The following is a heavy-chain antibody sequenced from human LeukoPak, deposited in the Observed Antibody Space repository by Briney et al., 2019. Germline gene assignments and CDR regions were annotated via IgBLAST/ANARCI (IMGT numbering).Heavy chain of an antibody. CDR2: ISYDGSNK. D-gene: IGHD6-13*01. CDR1: GFTFSSYW. Sequence: GGSLRLSCAASGFTFSSYWMSWVRQAPGKGLEWVAVISYDGSNKYYADSVKGRFTISRDNSKNTLYLQMNSLRAEDTAVYYCAKDQGYSSSWGAYYYYGMDVWGQGTTVTVSS. V-gene: IGHV3-30*18. CDR3: AKDQGYSSSWGAYYYYGMDV. J-gene: IGHJ6*02.